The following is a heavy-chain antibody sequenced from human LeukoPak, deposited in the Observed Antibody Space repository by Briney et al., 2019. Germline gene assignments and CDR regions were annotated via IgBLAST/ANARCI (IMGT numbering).Heavy chain of an antibody. D-gene: IGHD3-10*01. Sequence: GGSLRLSCAASGFTFSSYAMSWVRQAPGKGLEWVSAISGSGGSTYYAGSVKGRFTISRDNSKNTLYLQMNSLRAEDTAVYYCAKVGHGSGSYYGFVDYWGQGTLVTVSS. CDR3: AKVGHGSGSYYGFVDY. CDR1: GFTFSSYA. J-gene: IGHJ4*02. V-gene: IGHV3-23*01. CDR2: ISGSGGST.